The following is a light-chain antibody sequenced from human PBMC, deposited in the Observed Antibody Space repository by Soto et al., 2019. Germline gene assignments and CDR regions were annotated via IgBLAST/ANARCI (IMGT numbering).Light chain of an antibody. V-gene: IGLV1-44*01. CDR1: TSNIGTYT. CDR3: AAWDDSLNGVV. Sequence: QSVLTQSPSVSGTPGQGVTISCSGGTSNIGTYTVNWYQQLPGTAPKVLIYGDNQRPSGVADRFSGSKSGTSAPLAISGLQSEDEADYYCAAWDDSLNGVVFGGGTKLTVL. J-gene: IGLJ2*01. CDR2: GDN.